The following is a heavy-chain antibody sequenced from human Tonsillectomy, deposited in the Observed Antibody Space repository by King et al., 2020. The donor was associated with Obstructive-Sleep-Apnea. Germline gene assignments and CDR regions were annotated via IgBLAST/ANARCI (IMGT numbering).Heavy chain of an antibody. CDR1: GGSLSGSLYY. CDR2: ISDSGSS. CDR3: VSLTGGNTYGRFWYFDL. V-gene: IGHV4-30-4*01. D-gene: IGHD5-18*01. J-gene: IGHJ2*01. Sequence: QLQESGPGLVKPSQTLSLTCTVSGGSLSGSLYYWSWIRQPPGTGLEWIGHISDSGSSYYNPSLKSRVSISLDTPNNQFSLRLNSVTAADTAVYFCVSLTGGNTYGRFWYFDLWGRGTLVTVSS.